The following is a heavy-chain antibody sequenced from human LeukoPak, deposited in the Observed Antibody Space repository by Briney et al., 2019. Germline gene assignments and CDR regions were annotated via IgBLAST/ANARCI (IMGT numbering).Heavy chain of an antibody. Sequence: GGSLRLSCAASGFAFSNAWMSWVRQAPGKGLEWVANIKQDGSEKYYVDSVKGRFTISRDNAKKSLYLQMNSLRAEDTAVYYCARENYDFWSGYGNYYYYYMDVWGKGTTVTVSS. D-gene: IGHD3-3*01. CDR1: GFAFSNAW. CDR3: ARENYDFWSGYGNYYYYYMDV. CDR2: IKQDGSEK. J-gene: IGHJ6*03. V-gene: IGHV3-7*01.